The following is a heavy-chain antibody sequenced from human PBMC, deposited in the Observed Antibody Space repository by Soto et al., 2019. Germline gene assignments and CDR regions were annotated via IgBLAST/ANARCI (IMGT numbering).Heavy chain of an antibody. CDR3: ARTSYYDIGGMDV. CDR1: GFTFSTYE. D-gene: IGHD3-9*01. CDR2: IGTAGDT. Sequence: EVQLVESGGGLVQPGGSLRLSCAASGFTFSTYEMHWVRQATGKGLEWVSGIGTAGDTDYPGSVKGRFTISRENAKNSLYLQMNSLRAEDTAVYYCARTSYYDIGGMDVWGQGTTVTLSS. J-gene: IGHJ6*02. V-gene: IGHV3-13*01.